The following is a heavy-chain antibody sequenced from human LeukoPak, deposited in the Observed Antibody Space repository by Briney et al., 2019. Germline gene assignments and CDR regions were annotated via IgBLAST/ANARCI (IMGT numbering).Heavy chain of an antibody. CDR3: ATDGAGDSLTP. V-gene: IGHV1-24*01. D-gene: IGHD4-17*01. Sequence: ASVKVSCKVSGYIFTELSMHWVRQAPGQGLEWMGGFNPEDGETFYAQKFQGRVNMTEGTSTDTAYMELSCLSYDDTAAYYCATDGAGDSLTPWGQGTLVTVSS. CDR2: FNPEDGET. J-gene: IGHJ5*02. CDR1: GYIFTELS.